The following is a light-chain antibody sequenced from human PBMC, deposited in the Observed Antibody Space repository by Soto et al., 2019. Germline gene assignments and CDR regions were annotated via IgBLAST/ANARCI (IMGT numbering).Light chain of an antibody. J-gene: IGKJ4*01. CDR3: QQYGSLLS. CDR1: QSVSSIY. Sequence: EIVLTQSPGTLSLSPGERATLSCRASQSVSSIYLAWYQQKPGQAPRLLIFATSSRATGIPDRFSGSGSGKDFTLTISRLEPEEFAVYYCQQYGSLLSFCGGTKVENK. V-gene: IGKV3-20*01. CDR2: ATS.